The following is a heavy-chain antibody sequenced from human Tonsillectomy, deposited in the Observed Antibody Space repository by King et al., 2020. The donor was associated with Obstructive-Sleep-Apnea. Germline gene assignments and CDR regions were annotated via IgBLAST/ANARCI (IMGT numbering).Heavy chain of an antibody. CDR1: GFTFSRYS. J-gene: IGHJ4*02. Sequence: VQLVESVGGVVQPGGSLRLSCAASGFTFSRYSMNWVRQAPGKGLDWVSYIISSSSTIYYSDSVKGRFTISRDNAKNSLYLQMNSLRAEDTAVYYCASIAAAGRDFDCWGQGTLVTVSS. D-gene: IGHD6-13*01. V-gene: IGHV3-48*04. CDR3: ASIAAAGRDFDC. CDR2: IISSSSTI.